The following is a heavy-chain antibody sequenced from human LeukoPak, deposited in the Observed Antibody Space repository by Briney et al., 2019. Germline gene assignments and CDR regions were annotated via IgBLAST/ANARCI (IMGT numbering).Heavy chain of an antibody. CDR2: ISSSGSTM. CDR1: GFTFRSSE. Sequence: GGSLRLSCATSGFTFRSSEMNWVRQAPGKGLEWVSYISSSGSTMYYADSVKGRFTISRDNAKNSLYLQMNSLRAEDTAVYYCARDSQYYDILTGYYGEEFVYWGQGTLVTVSS. CDR3: ARDSQYYDILTGYYGEEFVY. D-gene: IGHD3-9*01. V-gene: IGHV3-48*03. J-gene: IGHJ4*02.